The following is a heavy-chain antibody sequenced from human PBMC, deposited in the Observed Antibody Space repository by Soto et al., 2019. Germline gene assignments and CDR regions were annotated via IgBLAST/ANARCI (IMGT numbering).Heavy chain of an antibody. D-gene: IGHD1-7*01. CDR2: INGGNGNT. CDR3: ARDPWNYVRGWFDT. J-gene: IGHJ5*02. Sequence: QVQLVQSGAEEKKPGASVKVSCKASGYTFTSYAMHWVRQAPGQRLEWMGWINGGNGNTKYSQKFQGRVTITRDTSASTAYMELSSLRSEDTAVYYCARDPWNYVRGWFDTWGQGTLVTVSS. CDR1: GYTFTSYA. V-gene: IGHV1-3*05.